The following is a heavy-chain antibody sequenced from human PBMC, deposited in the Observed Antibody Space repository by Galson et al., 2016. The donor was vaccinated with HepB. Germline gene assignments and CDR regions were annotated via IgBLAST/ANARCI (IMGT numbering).Heavy chain of an antibody. D-gene: IGHD3-9*01. Sequence: SVNVSCKASGGTFSRYAISWARQAPGQGLEWMGRIIPSFGTANSAEKFQGRVTITADESTSTAYMELSSLRSEDTAVYYCARGPPVDIYFDCWGQGTLVTVSS. V-gene: IGHV1-69*13. J-gene: IGHJ4*02. CDR2: IIPSFGTA. CDR3: ARGPPVDIYFDC. CDR1: GGTFSRYA.